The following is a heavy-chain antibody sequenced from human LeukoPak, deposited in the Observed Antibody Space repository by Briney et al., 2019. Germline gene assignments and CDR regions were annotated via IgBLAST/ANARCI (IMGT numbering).Heavy chain of an antibody. Sequence: SETLSLTCTVSGGSTRRGGYYWGWIRQPPGKGLEWIGYIYHSGSPYYNPSLKSRVTISVDRSKNQFSLKLSSVTAADTAVYYCARDYGDIPPDWYYDLWGRGTLVTVSS. CDR2: IYHSGSP. D-gene: IGHD4-17*01. J-gene: IGHJ2*01. CDR3: ARDYGDIPPDWYYDL. V-gene: IGHV4-30-2*01. CDR1: GGSTRRGGYY.